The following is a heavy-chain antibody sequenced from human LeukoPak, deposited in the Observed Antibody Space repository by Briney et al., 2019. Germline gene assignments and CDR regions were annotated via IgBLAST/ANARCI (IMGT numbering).Heavy chain of an antibody. J-gene: IGHJ4*02. CDR2: ISGSGGST. Sequence: GGSLRLSCAASGFTFSSYAMSWVRQAPGKGLEWVSAISGSGGSTYYADSVKGRFTISRDNSKNTLHLQMNSLRAEDTAVYYCAKGSTGYSYGWDFDYWGQGTLVTVSS. D-gene: IGHD5-18*01. CDR3: AKGSTGYSYGWDFDY. CDR1: GFTFSSYA. V-gene: IGHV3-23*01.